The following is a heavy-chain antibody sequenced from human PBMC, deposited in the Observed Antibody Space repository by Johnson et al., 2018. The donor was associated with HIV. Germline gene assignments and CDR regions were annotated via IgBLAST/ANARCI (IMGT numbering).Heavy chain of an antibody. CDR2: ISYDGSNK. Sequence: QVQLVESWGGVVQPGRSLRLSCADSGSTFRSYAMHWVRQAPGKGLEWVAVISYDGSNKFYTDSVKGRFTFSRDNSKNTVYLQMNSLRVDNTALYYCARAPKQGFRDFAGGAFDVWGQGTMVTVSS. V-gene: IGHV3-30*04. CDR1: GSTFRSYA. D-gene: IGHD2-21*02. CDR3: ARAPKQGFRDFAGGAFDV. J-gene: IGHJ3*01.